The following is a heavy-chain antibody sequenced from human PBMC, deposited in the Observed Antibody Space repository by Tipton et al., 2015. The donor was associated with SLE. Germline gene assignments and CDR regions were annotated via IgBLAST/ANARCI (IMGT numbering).Heavy chain of an antibody. Sequence: AGLAKPSETLSLTYAVYGGSFSGYYWSWIRQPPGKGLEWIGEINHSGSTNYNPSLKSRVTISVDTSKNQFSLKLSSVTAADTAVYYCARGPLLDLWGRGTLVTVSS. CDR2: INHSGST. J-gene: IGHJ2*01. CDR1: GGSFSGYY. D-gene: IGHD5/OR15-5a*01. CDR3: ARGPLLDL. V-gene: IGHV4-34*01.